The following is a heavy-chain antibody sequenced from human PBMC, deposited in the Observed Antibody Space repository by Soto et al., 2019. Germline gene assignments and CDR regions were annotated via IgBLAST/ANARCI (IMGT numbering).Heavy chain of an antibody. CDR2: ISYDGSDK. CDR1: GFTFSSYG. CDR3: GAGQYFSDY. D-gene: IGHD6-13*01. V-gene: IGHV3-30*03. Sequence: QVQLVESGGGVVQPGRSLRLSCAASGFTFSSYGMHWVRQAPGKGLEWVALISYDGSDKYYADSVKGRFTISRDNSKNTLYLQMISLRVGDTAVYYCGAGQYFSDYWGQGTLVTVSS. J-gene: IGHJ4*02.